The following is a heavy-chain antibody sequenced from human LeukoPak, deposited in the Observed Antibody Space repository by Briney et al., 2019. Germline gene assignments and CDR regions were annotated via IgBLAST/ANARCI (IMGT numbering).Heavy chain of an antibody. V-gene: IGHV3-23*01. CDR1: GFTFSSYA. D-gene: IGHD2-15*01. CDR2: ISGSGGST. CDR3: ASYLGYCSGGSCYSGDWFYFDY. Sequence: GGSLRLSCAASGFTFSSYAMSWVRQAPGKGLEWVSAISGSGGSTYYADSVKGRFTISRDNSKNPLYLQMNSLRAEDTAVYYCASYLGYCSGGSCYSGDWFYFDYWGQGTLVTVSS. J-gene: IGHJ4*02.